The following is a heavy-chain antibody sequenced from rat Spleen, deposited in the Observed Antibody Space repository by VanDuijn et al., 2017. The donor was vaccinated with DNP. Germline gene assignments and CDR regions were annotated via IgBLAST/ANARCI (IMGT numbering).Heavy chain of an antibody. CDR2: IGSPAYAP. D-gene: IGHD4-3*01. CDR3: VRWNSGHFYY. J-gene: IGHJ2*01. CDR1: GFTFSAYY. V-gene: IGHV5-22*01. Sequence: EVQLVESGGGLVQPGRSLKLSCAASGFTFSAYYMAWVRQAPAKGLEWVAYIGSPAYAPYYADSVKGRFTISRDNAKSTLYLQMNTLRSEDMATYYWVRWNSGHFYYWGQGVMVTVSS.